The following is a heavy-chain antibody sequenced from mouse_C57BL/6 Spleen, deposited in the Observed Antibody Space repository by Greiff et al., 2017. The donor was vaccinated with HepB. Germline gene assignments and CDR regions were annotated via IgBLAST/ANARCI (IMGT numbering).Heavy chain of an antibody. CDR3: ARGDYYGSSYDYAMDY. CDR1: GFSLTSYG. Sequence: QVQLQESGPGLVAPSQSLSITCTVSGFSLTSYGVHWVRQPPGKGLEWLVVIWSDGSTTYNSALKSRLSISKDNSKSQVFLKMNSLQTDDTAMYYCARGDYYGSSYDYAMDYWGQGTSVTVSS. V-gene: IGHV2-6*03. CDR2: IWSDGST. D-gene: IGHD1-1*01. J-gene: IGHJ4*01.